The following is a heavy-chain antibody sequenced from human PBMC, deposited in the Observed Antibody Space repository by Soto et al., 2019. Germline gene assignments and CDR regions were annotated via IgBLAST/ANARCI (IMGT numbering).Heavy chain of an antibody. CDR1: GFTFSDYY. CDR3: ERDKGTDGSYYPLFDY. CDR2: ISGSGTYT. J-gene: IGHJ4*02. V-gene: IGHV3-11*06. D-gene: IGHD1-26*01. Sequence: GGSLRLSCAASGFTFSDYYMTWIRQAPGKALEWLSYISGSGTYTNYADSVKGRLTISRDNAKNSLYLQITSLSAEDTAVYYCERDKGTDGSYYPLFDYWGQGTLVTVSS.